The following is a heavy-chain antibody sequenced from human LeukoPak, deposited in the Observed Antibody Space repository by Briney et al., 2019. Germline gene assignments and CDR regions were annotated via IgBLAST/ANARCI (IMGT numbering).Heavy chain of an antibody. CDR2: IYHSGST. V-gene: IGHV4-39*07. Sequence: PSETLSLTCTVSGDSISTSSYYWGWIRQPPGKGLEWIGYIYHSGSTYYNPSLKSRVTISVDTSKNQFSLKLSSVTAADTAVYYCARMRSGRKIYSSSSVHDYWGQGTLVTVSS. J-gene: IGHJ4*02. CDR3: ARMRSGRKIYSSSSVHDY. CDR1: GDSISTSSYY. D-gene: IGHD6-6*01.